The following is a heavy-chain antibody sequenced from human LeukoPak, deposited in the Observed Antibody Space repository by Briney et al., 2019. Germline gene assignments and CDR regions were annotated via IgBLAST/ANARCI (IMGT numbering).Heavy chain of an antibody. CDR1: GFTFSGYP. J-gene: IGHJ6*02. CDR2: ISYDGSNK. Sequence: PGGSLRLSCAASGFTFSGYPIHWVRQAPGKGLEWVAVISYDGSNKYYADSVKGRFTISRDNSKNTLYLQMNSLRAEDTAVYYCARDSYCSSTSCSPYYYYYGMDVWGQGTTVTVSS. V-gene: IGHV3-30-3*01. CDR3: ARDSYCSSTSCSPYYYYYGMDV. D-gene: IGHD2-2*01.